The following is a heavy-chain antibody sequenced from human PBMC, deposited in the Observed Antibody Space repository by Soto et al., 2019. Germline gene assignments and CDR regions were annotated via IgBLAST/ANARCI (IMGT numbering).Heavy chain of an antibody. J-gene: IGHJ5*02. CDR3: ARLNKPGWFDP. CDR1: SFKSYW. CDR2: IYYTGST. Sequence: SFKSYWIGWVRQMPGKGLEWIGYIYYTGSTYYNPSLKSRITMSVDTSKSQFSLTLSSVTAADTAVYYCARLNKPGWFDPWGQGTLVTSPQ. V-gene: IGHV4-39*01.